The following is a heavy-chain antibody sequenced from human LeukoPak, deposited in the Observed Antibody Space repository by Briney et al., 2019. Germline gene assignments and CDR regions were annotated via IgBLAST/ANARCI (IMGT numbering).Heavy chain of an antibody. CDR1: GFTFSSYA. CDR3: AKDRHSSSWKASSFFDY. V-gene: IGHV3-23*01. D-gene: IGHD6-13*01. J-gene: IGHJ4*02. CDR2: ISGSGGST. Sequence: GGSLRLSCAASGFTFSSYAMSWVRQAPGEGLEWVSAISGSGGSTYYADSVKGRFTISRDNSKNTLYLQMNSLRAEDTAVYYCAKDRHSSSWKASSFFDYWGQGTLVTVSS.